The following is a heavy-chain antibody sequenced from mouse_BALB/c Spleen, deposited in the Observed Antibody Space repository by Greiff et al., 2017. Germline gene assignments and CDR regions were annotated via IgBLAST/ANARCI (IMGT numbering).Heavy chain of an antibody. Sequence: EVQGVESGGDLVKPGGSLKLSCAASGFTFSSYAMSWVRQTPEKRLEWVASISSGGSTYYPDSVKGRFTISRDNARNILYLQMSSLRSEDTAMYYCARTMITTAWFAYWGQGTLVTVSA. J-gene: IGHJ3*01. D-gene: IGHD2-4*01. CDR2: ISSGGST. CDR1: GFTFSSYA. CDR3: ARTMITTAWFAY. V-gene: IGHV5-6-5*01.